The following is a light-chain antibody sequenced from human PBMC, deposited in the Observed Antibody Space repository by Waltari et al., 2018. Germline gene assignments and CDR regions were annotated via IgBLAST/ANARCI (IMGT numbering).Light chain of an antibody. CDR1: QSVSSY. Sequence: EIVLTQSPPTLSSSPGERATLSCRASQSVSSYLAWYQQKPGQAPRLLIYDTSNRATGIPARFSGSGSGTDFTLTISSLEPEDFAVYYCQQRSNWPYTFGQGTKLEIK. CDR3: QQRSNWPYT. J-gene: IGKJ2*01. V-gene: IGKV3-11*01. CDR2: DTS.